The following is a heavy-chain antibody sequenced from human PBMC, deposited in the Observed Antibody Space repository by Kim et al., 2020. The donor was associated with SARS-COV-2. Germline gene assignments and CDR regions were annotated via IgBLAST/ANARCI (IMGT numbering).Heavy chain of an antibody. CDR1: GFTFSNHW. V-gene: IGHV3-7*01. Sequence: GGSLRLSCEVSGFTFSNHWMSWVRQAPGKGLEWVANIKEDGSEKYYGEFVKGRFAISRDNAKNSLYLQMNSLRAEDTAVYYCAREDLTESSFDCWGQGTLVTVSS. J-gene: IGHJ4*02. D-gene: IGHD3-9*01. CDR3: AREDLTESSFDC. CDR2: IKEDGSEK.